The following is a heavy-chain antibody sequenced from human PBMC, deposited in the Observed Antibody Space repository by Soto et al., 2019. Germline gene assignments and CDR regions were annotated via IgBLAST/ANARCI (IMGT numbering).Heavy chain of an antibody. D-gene: IGHD5-12*01. CDR3: ARDQTKWLTDAFDI. J-gene: IGHJ3*02. CDR2: ISPYNGNT. Sequence: HVQLVQSGAEVKKPGASLNVSCKASGYTFISYGVSWVRQAPGQGLEWLGWISPYNGNTNYAQKFQGRITMTTDTSTSTVYMDLRSLRTDDTAVYYCARDQTKWLTDAFDIWGQGTMVVVSS. V-gene: IGHV1-18*01. CDR1: GYTFISYG.